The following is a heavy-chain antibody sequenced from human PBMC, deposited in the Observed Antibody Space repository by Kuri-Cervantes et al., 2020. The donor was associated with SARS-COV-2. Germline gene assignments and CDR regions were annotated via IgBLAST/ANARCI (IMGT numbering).Heavy chain of an antibody. CDR3: ARGKIYDYVWGSYRSSWFDP. V-gene: IGHV4-30-2*01. CDR2: INHSGST. D-gene: IGHD3-16*02. CDR1: GGSISGGGYS. J-gene: IGHJ5*02. Sequence: SETLSLTCAVSGGSISGGGYSWSWIRQPPGKGLEWIGEINHSGSTNYNPSLKSRVTISVDTSKNQFSLKLSSVTAADTAVYYCARGKIYDYVWGSYRSSWFDPWGQGTLVTVSS.